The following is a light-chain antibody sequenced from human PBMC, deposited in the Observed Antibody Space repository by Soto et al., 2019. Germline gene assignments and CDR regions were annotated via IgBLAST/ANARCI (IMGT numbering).Light chain of an antibody. CDR3: QQYNDWPPLT. Sequence: EIMMTQSPATVSASPGERATLSCRASQSIRTNVAWYQQKPGQALRLLIYDASTRATGLSSRFSGSGSGTEFTLTISSLQSEDVAIYYCQQYNDWPPLTCGGGTRLEI. J-gene: IGKJ4*01. CDR2: DAS. V-gene: IGKV3-15*01. CDR1: QSIRTN.